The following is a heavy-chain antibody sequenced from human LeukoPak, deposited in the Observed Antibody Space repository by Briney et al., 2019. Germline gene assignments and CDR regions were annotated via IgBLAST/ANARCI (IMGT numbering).Heavy chain of an antibody. Sequence: SETLSLTCTVSGGSFSSYYWRWIRQPAGKGPEWIGRIYTGGSTKYNPSVKSRLTISVETSENKFSLKLSPVTAADTSVYYCGRGLLDPPGFIDLGGEETRDNVSS. D-gene: IGHD3-16*02. CDR3: GRGLLDPPGFIDL. J-gene: IGHJ4*02. V-gene: IGHV4-4*07. CDR2: IYTGGST. CDR1: GGSFSSYY.